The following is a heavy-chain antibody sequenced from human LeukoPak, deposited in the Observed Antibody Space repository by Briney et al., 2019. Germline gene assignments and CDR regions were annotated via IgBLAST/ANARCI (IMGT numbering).Heavy chain of an antibody. J-gene: IGHJ6*03. Sequence: SQTLPLTCNVSGGSIISGDYYWSWIRQPPGKGLEWIGYIHFSGNTFHNPSLQSRVTISADMSKNHLSLRLSSVTAADTAVYFCARDDSTGFHYYLDVWGKGTTVTVSS. D-gene: IGHD3-22*01. CDR2: IHFSGNT. CDR1: GGSIISGDYY. CDR3: ARDDSTGFHYYLDV. V-gene: IGHV4-30-4*08.